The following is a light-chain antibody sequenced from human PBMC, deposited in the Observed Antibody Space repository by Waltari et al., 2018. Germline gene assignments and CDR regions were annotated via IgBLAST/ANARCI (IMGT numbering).Light chain of an antibody. CDR1: QSVSSN. CDR2: GAS. J-gene: IGKJ2*01. V-gene: IGKV3-15*01. CDR3: QQYNNWPQT. Sequence: EIVMTQSPATLSVYPGESATLSCRASQSVSSNLAWYQQKPGQAPRLLIYGASTRATGIPARFSGSGSGTEFSLTISSLQAEDLAVYYCQQYNNWPQTFGQGTKLEIK.